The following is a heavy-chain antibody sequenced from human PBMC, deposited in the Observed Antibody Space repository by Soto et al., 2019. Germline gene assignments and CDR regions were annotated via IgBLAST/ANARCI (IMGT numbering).Heavy chain of an antibody. CDR2: INAGNGNT. D-gene: IGHD2-8*01. CDR3: ARIYCTNGVCYRYYFDY. V-gene: IGHV1-3*01. Sequence: APVKVSCKASGYTFTSYAMHWVRQAPGQRLEWMGWINAGNGNTKYSQKFQGRVTITRDTSASTAYMELSSLRSEDTAVYYCARIYCTNGVCYRYYFDYWGQGTLVTVSS. J-gene: IGHJ4*02. CDR1: GYTFTSYA.